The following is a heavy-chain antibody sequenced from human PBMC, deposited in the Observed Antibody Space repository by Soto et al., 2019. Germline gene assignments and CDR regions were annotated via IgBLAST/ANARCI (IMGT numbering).Heavy chain of an antibody. Sequence: QVQLQESGPGLVRPSETLSLICTVSGGSISSYYWRWIRQPPGKGLEWIGYIYYSGTTRYNPSLKSRVTISVDTSKTQFSLKLSSLPAADTAVYHCARHVPYCSDSSHCAYGLDVWGQGTTVTVSS. CDR2: IYYSGTT. D-gene: IGHD2-15*01. J-gene: IGHJ6*02. CDR3: ARHVPYCSDSSHCAYGLDV. CDR1: GGSISSYY. V-gene: IGHV4-59*08.